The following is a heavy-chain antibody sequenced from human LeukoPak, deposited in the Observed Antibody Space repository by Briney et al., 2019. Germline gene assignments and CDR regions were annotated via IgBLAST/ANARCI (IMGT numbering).Heavy chain of an antibody. CDR3: ARGRYSSGWSPRITTSRDPSGTNYFDY. CDR1: GGSISSGDYY. D-gene: IGHD6-19*01. CDR2: IYYSGST. Sequence: PSETLSLTCTVSGGSISSGDYYWSWIRQPPGKGLEWIGYIYYSGSTYYNPSLKSRVTISVDTSKNQFSLKLSSVTAADTAVYYCARGRYSSGWSPRITTSRDPSGTNYFDYWGQGTLVTVSS. J-gene: IGHJ4*02. V-gene: IGHV4-30-4*01.